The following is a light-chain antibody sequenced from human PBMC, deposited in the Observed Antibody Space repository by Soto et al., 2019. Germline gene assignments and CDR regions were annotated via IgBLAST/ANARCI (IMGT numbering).Light chain of an antibody. CDR1: QSVSNN. CDR3: QQYNNWPPRT. V-gene: IGKV3-15*01. J-gene: IGKJ1*01. Sequence: EIVLTQSPCTLSLSPGERATLSCRASQSVSNNYLAWYQQKPGQAPRLLIYGASTRATGIPARFSGSGSGTEFTLTISSLQSEDFAVYYCQQYNNWPPRTFGQGAKVDIK. CDR2: GAS.